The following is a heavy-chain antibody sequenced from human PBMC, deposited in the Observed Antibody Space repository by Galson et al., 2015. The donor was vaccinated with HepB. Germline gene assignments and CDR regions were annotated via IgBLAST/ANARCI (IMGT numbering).Heavy chain of an antibody. Sequence: SVKVSCKVSGYTLTELSMHWVRQTPGKGLEWMGGFDPEDGETIYAQKFQGRVTMTEDTSTDTAYMELSSLRSEDTAVYYCATPSSWATYYFDYWGQGTLVTVSS. J-gene: IGHJ4*02. V-gene: IGHV1-24*01. CDR3: ATPSSWATYYFDY. CDR2: FDPEDGET. D-gene: IGHD6-13*01. CDR1: GYTLTELS.